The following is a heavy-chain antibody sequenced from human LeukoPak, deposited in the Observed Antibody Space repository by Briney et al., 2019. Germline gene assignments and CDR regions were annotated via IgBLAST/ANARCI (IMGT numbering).Heavy chain of an antibody. V-gene: IGHV4-34*01. CDR1: GGSFSGYY. CDR2: INHSGST. D-gene: IGHD6-19*01. Sequence: PSETLSLTCAVYGGSFSGYYWSWIRQPPGKGLEWIGEINHSGSTNYNPSLKSRVTISVDTSKNQFSLKLSSVTAADTAVYYCARGSGWYEDAFDIWGQGTMVTVSS. J-gene: IGHJ3*02. CDR3: ARGSGWYEDAFDI.